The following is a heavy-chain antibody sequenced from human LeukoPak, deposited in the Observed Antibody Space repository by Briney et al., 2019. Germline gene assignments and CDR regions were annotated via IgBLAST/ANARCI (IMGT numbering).Heavy chain of an antibody. J-gene: IGHJ4*02. D-gene: IGHD6-13*01. Sequence: ASVKVSCKASGYTFTGYYMHWVRQAPGQGLEWMGWINPNSGGTNYAQKFQGRVTMTRDTSISTAYMEPSRLRSDDTAVYYCARAPGEAAAGTFDYWGQGTLVTVSS. CDR2: INPNSGGT. V-gene: IGHV1-2*02. CDR3: ARAPGEAAAGTFDY. CDR1: GYTFTGYY.